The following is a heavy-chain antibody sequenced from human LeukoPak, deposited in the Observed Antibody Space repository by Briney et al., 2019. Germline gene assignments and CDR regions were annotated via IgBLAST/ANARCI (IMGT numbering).Heavy chain of an antibody. CDR1: GYTFSSYG. J-gene: IGHJ5*02. D-gene: IGHD2-2*01. CDR2: VSAYNGKT. V-gene: IGHV1-18*01. Sequence: ASVKVPCKASGYTFSSYGISWVRQAPGQGLEWMGWVSAYNGKTNYAQKLQGRLTVTTDTSTSTAYMELRSLRSDDTAVYYCARDGVPAAVSCPGRFDPWGQGTLVTVSS. CDR3: ARDGVPAAVSCPGRFDP.